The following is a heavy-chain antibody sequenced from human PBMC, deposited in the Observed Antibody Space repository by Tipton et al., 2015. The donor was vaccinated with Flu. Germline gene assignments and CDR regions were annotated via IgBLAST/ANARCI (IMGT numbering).Heavy chain of an antibody. V-gene: IGHV3-23*01. CDR2: ISNRGAKT. CDR1: GFTFSSYA. J-gene: IGHJ3*02. Sequence: SLRLSCATSGFTFSSYAMRWVRQAPGKGLEWVSGISNRGAKTYYADSVKGRFTISRDNAKNSLYLQMDSLRAEDTAVYFCTRLLRGPWQIDIWGQGTLVTVSS. CDR3: TRLLRGPWQIDI. D-gene: IGHD3-10*01.